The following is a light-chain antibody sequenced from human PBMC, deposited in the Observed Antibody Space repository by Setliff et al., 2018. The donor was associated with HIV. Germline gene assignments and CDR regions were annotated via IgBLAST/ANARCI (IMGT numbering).Light chain of an antibody. J-gene: IGLJ1*01. V-gene: IGLV1-44*01. Sequence: QSVLAQPPSASGTPGQRVTIPCSGSSSNIGSNSVNWYQQLPGTAPKLLIYSNNHRPSGVPDRFSGSKSGTSASLAISGLQSEDEADYCCAAWDDSLNGHVFGTGTKV. CDR3: AAWDDSLNGHV. CDR1: SSNIGSNS. CDR2: SNN.